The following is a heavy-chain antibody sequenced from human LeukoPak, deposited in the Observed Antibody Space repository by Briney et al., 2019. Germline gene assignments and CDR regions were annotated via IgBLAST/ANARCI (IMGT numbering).Heavy chain of an antibody. Sequence: GGSLRLSCAASGFTFGSYAMTWVRPAPGKGLDWVSAIVGSGYSTYYAASVKGRFTISRDNSKNTVYLQMDSLRAEDTAAYFCVRGRHYFDYWGQGALVTVSS. J-gene: IGHJ4*02. D-gene: IGHD5-24*01. CDR3: VRGRHYFDY. CDR2: IVGSGYST. CDR1: GFTFGSYA. V-gene: IGHV3-23*01.